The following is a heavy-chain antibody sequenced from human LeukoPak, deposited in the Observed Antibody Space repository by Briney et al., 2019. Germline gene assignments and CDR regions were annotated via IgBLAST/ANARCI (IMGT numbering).Heavy chain of an antibody. CDR2: ISAYNRRA. CDR3: GRWGDTPNAF. J-gene: IGHJ4*02. Sequence: GASVTVSFTSSGYTFINYGISWVRQAPGQGLEWMGWISAYNRRAEYEQNYQGRLTMSTYTSTTTAYMELTSLTSDDTAVYYCGRWGDTPNAFWGQGTLVTVSS. CDR1: GYTFINYG. D-gene: IGHD2-21*01. V-gene: IGHV1-18*01.